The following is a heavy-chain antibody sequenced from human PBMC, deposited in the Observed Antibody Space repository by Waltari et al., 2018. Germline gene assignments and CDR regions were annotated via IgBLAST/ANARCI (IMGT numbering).Heavy chain of an antibody. CDR3: ARDRGQPLLRDAFDI. V-gene: IGHV4-59*01. D-gene: IGHD2-21*02. Sequence: QVQLQESGPGLVKPSETLSLTCTVSGGSLSSYYWRWIRQPPGKGLEWIGYIYYSGSTNYNPSLKSRVTISVDTSKNQFSLKLSSVTAADTAVYYCARDRGQPLLRDAFDIWGQGTMVTVSS. J-gene: IGHJ3*02. CDR2: IYYSGST. CDR1: GGSLSSYY.